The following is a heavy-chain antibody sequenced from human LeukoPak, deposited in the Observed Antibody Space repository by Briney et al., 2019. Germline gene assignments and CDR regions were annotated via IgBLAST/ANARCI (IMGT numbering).Heavy chain of an antibody. J-gene: IGHJ4*02. D-gene: IGHD3-10*01. CDR1: GGSISNSNYY. CDR2: IFYTGTT. Sequence: SETLSLTCTVSGGSISNSNYYWGWIRQPPGKELEWIGNIFYTGTTYYNPSLKSRVTIAVDTSKNQFSLKLSSVTAADTAVYYCARQDASGSFDFDFWGQGTLVTVSS. CDR3: ARQDASGSFDFDF. V-gene: IGHV4-39*01.